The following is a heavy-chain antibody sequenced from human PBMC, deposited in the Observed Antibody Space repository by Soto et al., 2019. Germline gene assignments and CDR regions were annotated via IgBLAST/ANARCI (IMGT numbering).Heavy chain of an antibody. CDR2: IYYSGST. Sequence: QVQLQESGPGLVKPSETLSLTCTVSGGSVSSGSYYWSWIRQPPGKGLEWIGYIYYSGSTNYNPSLMSRVTIAVDTSKNQFPLKLSSVTAADTAVYYCALVVVTANWFDPWGQGTLVTVSS. D-gene: IGHD2-21*02. CDR3: ALVVVTANWFDP. V-gene: IGHV4-61*01. J-gene: IGHJ5*02. CDR1: GGSVSSGSYY.